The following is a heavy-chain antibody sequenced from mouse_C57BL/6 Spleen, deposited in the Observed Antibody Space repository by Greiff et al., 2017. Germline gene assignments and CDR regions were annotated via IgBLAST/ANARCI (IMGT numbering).Heavy chain of an antibody. CDR1: GYTFTDHY. CDR2: INPNNGGT. J-gene: IGHJ1*03. Sequence: EVQLQQSGPELVKPGASVKISCKASGYTFTDHYMNWVKQSHGKSLEWIGDINPNNGGTSYNQKFKGKATLTVDKSSSTAYMELRSLTSEDSAVYYCARRRGSWYFDVWGTGTTVTVSS. V-gene: IGHV1-26*01. CDR3: ARRRGSWYFDV.